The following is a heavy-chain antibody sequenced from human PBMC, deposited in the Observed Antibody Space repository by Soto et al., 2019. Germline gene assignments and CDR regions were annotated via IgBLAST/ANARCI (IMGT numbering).Heavy chain of an antibody. V-gene: IGHV4-4*02. Sequence: PSETLSLTCAVSGDSISSVNWWSWVRQSPGQGLEWIGDIYHTGITNYNPSLQSRVTISVDKSKNEFSLNLTSVTAADTAVYYCARVEVVAATQGVGWAGYYYGMDVWGQGTTVTVSS. J-gene: IGHJ6*02. CDR2: IYHTGIT. CDR3: ARVEVVAATQGVGWAGYYYGMDV. CDR1: GDSISSVNW. D-gene: IGHD2-15*01.